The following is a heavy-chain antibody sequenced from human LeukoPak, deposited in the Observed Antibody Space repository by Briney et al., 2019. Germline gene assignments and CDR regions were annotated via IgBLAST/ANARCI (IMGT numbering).Heavy chain of an antibody. CDR3: ARVGSGYPSAFDY. CDR2: IYHSGST. CDR1: GYSISSGYY. D-gene: IGHD3-3*01. V-gene: IGHV4-38-2*02. J-gene: IGHJ4*02. Sequence: SETLSLTCTVSGYSISSGYYWGWIRQPPGKGLEWIGSIYHSGSTYYNPSLKSRVTISVDTSKNQSSLKLSSVTAADTAVYYCARVGSGYPSAFDYWGQGTLVTVSS.